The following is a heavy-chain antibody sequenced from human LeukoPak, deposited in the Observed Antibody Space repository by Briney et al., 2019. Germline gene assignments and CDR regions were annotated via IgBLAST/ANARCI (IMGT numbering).Heavy chain of an antibody. CDR3: ARDEGDGSYFDN. Sequence: SETLSPTYTVSGGSFSTYYWSWIRQPPGKGLEWIGYIYYSGSTNYNPSLKSRVTISVDTSKNQFSLKLSSVTAADTAVYYCARDEGDGSYFDNWGQGTLVTVSS. CDR2: IYYSGST. D-gene: IGHD2-15*01. CDR1: GGSFSTYY. V-gene: IGHV4-59*01. J-gene: IGHJ4*02.